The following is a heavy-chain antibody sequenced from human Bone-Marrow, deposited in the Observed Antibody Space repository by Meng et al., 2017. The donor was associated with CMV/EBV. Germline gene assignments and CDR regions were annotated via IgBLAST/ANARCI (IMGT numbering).Heavy chain of an antibody. Sequence: TFSSYAISWVRQAPGQGLEWMGGIIPIFGTANYAQKFQGRVTITTDESTSTAYMELSSLRSEDTAVYYCARSPRGYCSSTSCSVFYYWGQGTLVTVSS. CDR1: TFSSYA. CDR2: IIPIFGTA. D-gene: IGHD2-2*01. V-gene: IGHV1-69*05. J-gene: IGHJ4*02. CDR3: ARSPRGYCSSTSCSVFYY.